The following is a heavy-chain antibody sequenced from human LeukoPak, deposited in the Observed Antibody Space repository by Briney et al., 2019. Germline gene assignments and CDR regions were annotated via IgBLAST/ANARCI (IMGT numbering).Heavy chain of an antibody. Sequence: GGSLRLSCAASGFTFSSYSMNWVRQAPGKGLEWVSHITASGTAMFYADSVKGRFTISRDNAKTSLYLQMNSLRDEDTAVYYCASSGSYRFDYWGQGTLVTVSS. J-gene: IGHJ4*02. CDR3: ASSGSYRFDY. CDR2: ITASGTAM. V-gene: IGHV3-48*02. CDR1: GFTFSSYS. D-gene: IGHD1-26*01.